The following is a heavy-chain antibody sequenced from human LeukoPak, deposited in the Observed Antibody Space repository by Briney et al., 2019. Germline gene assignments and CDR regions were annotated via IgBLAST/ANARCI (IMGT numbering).Heavy chain of an antibody. V-gene: IGHV4-59*01. CDR3: AREASGTFFN. D-gene: IGHD1-26*01. J-gene: IGHJ4*02. Sequence: SETLSLTCSVSRGSISSDSWTWIRQPPGNTLEWVGKIHFGGSTNYNPSLRGRVTISVDNSRKYFSLRLTAVTSADTAVYYCAREASGTFFNWGQGTLVSVSS. CDR2: IHFGGST. CDR1: RGSISSDS.